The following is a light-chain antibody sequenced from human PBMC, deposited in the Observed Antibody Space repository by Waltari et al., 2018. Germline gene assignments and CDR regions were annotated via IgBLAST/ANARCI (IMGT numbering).Light chain of an antibody. CDR3: QQRTNWPPT. CDR1: QSVSGY. Sequence: EIVLTQSPATLSLSPGARVTLSCRASQSVSGYLAWYQQKPGQAPRLLIYVASNRAIGIPARFSGSGSGTDFTLTISSLEPEDFAVYYCQQRTNWPPTFGGGTKVEIK. J-gene: IGKJ4*01. V-gene: IGKV3-11*01. CDR2: VAS.